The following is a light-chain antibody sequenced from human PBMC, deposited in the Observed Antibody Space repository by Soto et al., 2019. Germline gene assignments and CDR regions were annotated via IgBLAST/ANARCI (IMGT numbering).Light chain of an antibody. CDR1: QSVSTNY. V-gene: IGKV3-20*01. CDR2: DAS. Sequence: EIVLTQSPGTLYLSPGERATLSCRASQSVSTNYLAWYQQKPGQAPRLLIYDASRRATGIPDRVGGSGSGTDFTLTISRLEPEEFAVYYCQQYSSSPRTFGQGTKVDIK. J-gene: IGKJ1*01. CDR3: QQYSSSPRT.